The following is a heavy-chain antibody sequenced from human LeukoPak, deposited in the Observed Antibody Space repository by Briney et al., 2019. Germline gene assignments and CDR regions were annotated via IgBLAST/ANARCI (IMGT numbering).Heavy chain of an antibody. CDR1: GYTFTSYG. J-gene: IGHJ4*02. V-gene: IGHV1-18*01. D-gene: IGHD6-19*01. Sequence: ASVKVSCKASGYTFTSYGISWVRQAPGQGLEWMGWINAYNGNTNYAQKLQGRVTMTTDTSTSTAYMELRSLRSDDTAVYYCARDHDSSGWSPFDYWGQGTLVTASS. CDR2: INAYNGNT. CDR3: ARDHDSSGWSPFDY.